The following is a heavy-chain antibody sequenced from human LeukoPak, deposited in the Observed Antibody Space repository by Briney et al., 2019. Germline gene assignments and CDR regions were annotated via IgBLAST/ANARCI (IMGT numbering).Heavy chain of an antibody. CDR3: AREVVVPAASYMDV. V-gene: IGHV3-7*01. Sequence: GRSMRPSRAAAGFTFSSYWMSWVRRAPGKGLEWVATIKQDGSEKYYVDSVKGRFTISRDNAKNSLYLQMNSLRAEDTAVYYCAREVVVPAASYMDVWGKGTTVTVSS. CDR1: GFTFSSYW. J-gene: IGHJ6*03. D-gene: IGHD2-2*01. CDR2: IKQDGSEK.